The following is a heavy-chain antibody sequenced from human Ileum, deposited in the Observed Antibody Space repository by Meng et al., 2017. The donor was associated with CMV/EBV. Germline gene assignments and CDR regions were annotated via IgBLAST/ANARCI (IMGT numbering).Heavy chain of an antibody. CDR1: GYTFSDHA. CDR3: AHPGSGWHAGPLDH. CDR2: ITNSGDSK. Sequence: VQWLESGVGLVQPGGSLRLSCAASGYTFSDHAVNWVRQAPGKGLEWVSSITNSGDSKYYADFVKGRFTISRDNSKNTLYLQLNSLRAEDTAVYHCAHPGSGWHAGPLDHWGPGALVTVSS. D-gene: IGHD6-19*01. J-gene: IGHJ4*02. V-gene: IGHV3-23*01.